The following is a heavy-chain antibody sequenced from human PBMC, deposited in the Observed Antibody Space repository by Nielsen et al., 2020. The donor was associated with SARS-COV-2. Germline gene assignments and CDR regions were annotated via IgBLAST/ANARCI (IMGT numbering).Heavy chain of an antibody. Sequence: GESLKISCAASGFTFTSYAMSWVRQAPGKGLEWVSAITGRGDTTHYADSVKGRFTISRDNAKNSLYLQMNSLRAEDTAIYYCARGGGGQDFDFWGQGTLVTVSA. CDR1: GFTFTSYA. V-gene: IGHV3-23*01. D-gene: IGHD2-15*01. CDR2: ITGRGDTT. J-gene: IGHJ4*02. CDR3: ARGGGGQDFDF.